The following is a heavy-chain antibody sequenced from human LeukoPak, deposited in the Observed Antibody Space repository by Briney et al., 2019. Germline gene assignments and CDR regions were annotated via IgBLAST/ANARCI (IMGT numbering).Heavy chain of an antibody. CDR3: ARDTGASANY. CDR2: IWYDGSQR. D-gene: IGHD4/OR15-4a*01. CDR1: GFTFRSFG. Sequence: GGSLRLSCAASGFTFRSFGMHWVRQAPGKGLEWVAVIWYDGSQRYYADSVTGRFTISRDNSRNTLYLQMNSLRAEDTAVYYCARDTGASANYWGQETLVIVSS. V-gene: IGHV3-33*01. J-gene: IGHJ4*02.